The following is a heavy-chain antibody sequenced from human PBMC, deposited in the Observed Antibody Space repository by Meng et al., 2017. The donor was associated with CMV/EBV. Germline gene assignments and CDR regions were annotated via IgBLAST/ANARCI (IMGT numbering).Heavy chain of an antibody. D-gene: IGHD5-18*01. CDR3: AKAESRYVDTAMDY. V-gene: IGHV3-23*03. CDR2: IYSGGSST. Sequence: GESLKISCAASGFTFSSYAMSWVRQAPGKGLEWVSVIYSGGSSTYYADSVKGRFTISRDNSKNTLYLQMNSLRAEDTAVYYCAKAESRYVDTAMDYWGQGTLVTVSS. CDR1: GFTFSSYA. J-gene: IGHJ4*02.